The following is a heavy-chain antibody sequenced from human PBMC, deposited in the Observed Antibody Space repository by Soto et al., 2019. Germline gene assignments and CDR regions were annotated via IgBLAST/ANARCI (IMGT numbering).Heavy chain of an antibody. Sequence: GESLKISCKGSGYGFTSYWIGWVRQMHGKGLEWIGIGYPGDSDTRYSPSFQGQVTISADKSTSTAYLQLRSLKASDTAMSYCARVVTNSVVVTAIREPAFDIWGPGTMGTVSS. CDR3: ARVVTNSVVVTAIREPAFDI. CDR1: GYGFTSYW. J-gene: IGHJ3*02. D-gene: IGHD2-21*02. CDR2: GYPGDSDT. V-gene: IGHV5-51*01.